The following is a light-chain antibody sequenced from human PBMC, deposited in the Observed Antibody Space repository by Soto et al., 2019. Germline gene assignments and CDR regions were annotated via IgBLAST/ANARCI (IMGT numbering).Light chain of an antibody. V-gene: IGLV1-44*01. CDR2: SNN. J-gene: IGLJ2*01. CDR3: AAWDDRLNGVV. Sequence: QSVLTQPPSACGTPGQRVTISCSGSSSNIGSNTVNWYQQLPGTAPKLLIYSNNQRPSGVPDRFSGSKSGTSDSLAISGLQSEDEADYYCAAWDDRLNGVVFGGGTKLTVL. CDR1: SSNIGSNT.